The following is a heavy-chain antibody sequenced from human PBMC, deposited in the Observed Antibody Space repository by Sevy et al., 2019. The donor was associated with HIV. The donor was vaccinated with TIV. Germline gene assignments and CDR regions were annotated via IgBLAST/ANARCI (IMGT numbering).Heavy chain of an antibody. CDR3: ALEEYCGGDCYLNPLGY. Sequence: ASVKVSCKASGYTFTGYYMHWVRQAPGQGLEWMGWINPNSGGRNYAQKFQGRVTMTRDTSISTAYMELSRLRSDDTAVYYCALEEYCGGDCYLNPLGYWGQGTLVTVSS. CDR2: INPNSGGR. CDR1: GYTFTGYY. V-gene: IGHV1-2*02. J-gene: IGHJ4*02. D-gene: IGHD2-21*02.